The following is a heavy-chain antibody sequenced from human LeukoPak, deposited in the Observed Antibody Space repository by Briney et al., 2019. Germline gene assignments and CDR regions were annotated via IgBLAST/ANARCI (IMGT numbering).Heavy chain of an antibody. CDR1: DDSISSGGSY. Sequence: PSQTLSLTCTVSDDSISSGGSYWSWIRQHPGKGLEWIGYIYYSGATHYNPSLKSRVTISVDTSRNQFSLKLSSVTAADTAVYYCASSRGSSGRNDAFDIWGQGTMVTVSS. J-gene: IGHJ3*02. CDR2: IYYSGAT. D-gene: IGHD3-16*01. CDR3: ASSRGSSGRNDAFDI. V-gene: IGHV4-31*03.